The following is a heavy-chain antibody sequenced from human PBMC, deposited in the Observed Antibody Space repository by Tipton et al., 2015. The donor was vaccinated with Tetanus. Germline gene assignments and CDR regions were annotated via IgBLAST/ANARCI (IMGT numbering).Heavy chain of an antibody. CDR1: GGSVSGSSHY. CDR2: IYHSGST. D-gene: IGHD3-10*01. CDR3: ARVKGTYNHYGLDV. V-gene: IGHV4-61*01. J-gene: IGHJ6*02. Sequence: LRLSCIVSGGSVSGSSHYWSWIRQPPGKPLEWVGYIYHSGSTNYNPSLKSRVTISFGTSKNQISLRLRSVTAADTAVYYCARVKGTYNHYGLDVWGQGTTVTVAS.